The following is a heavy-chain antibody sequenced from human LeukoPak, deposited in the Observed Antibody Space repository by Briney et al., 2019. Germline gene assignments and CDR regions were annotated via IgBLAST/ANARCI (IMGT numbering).Heavy chain of an antibody. CDR2: IYYSGST. CDR1: GGSISSYY. D-gene: IGHD6-19*01. V-gene: IGHV4-59*01. Sequence: PSETLSLTCTVSGGSISSYYWSWIRQPPGKGLEWIGYIYYSGSTNYNPSLKSRVTISVDTSKNQFSLKLSSVTAADTAVYYCASDVLTVAGEHYYYYGMDVWGQGTTVTVSS. CDR3: ASDVLTVAGEHYYYYGMDV. J-gene: IGHJ6*02.